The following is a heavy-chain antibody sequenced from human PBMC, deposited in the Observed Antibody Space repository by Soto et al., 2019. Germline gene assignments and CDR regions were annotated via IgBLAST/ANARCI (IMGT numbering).Heavy chain of an antibody. J-gene: IGHJ5*02. D-gene: IGHD2-15*01. V-gene: IGHV1-18*01. CDR1: GGTFSSYG. CDR3: ARSIVVVVAANWFDP. CDR2: ISAYNGNT. Sequence: QVQLVQSGAEVKKPGSSVKVSCKASGGTFSSYGISWVRQAPGQGLEWMGWISAYNGNTNYAQKLQGRVTMTTDTSTSTAYMELRSLRSDDTAVYYCARSIVVVVAANWFDPWGQGTLVTVSS.